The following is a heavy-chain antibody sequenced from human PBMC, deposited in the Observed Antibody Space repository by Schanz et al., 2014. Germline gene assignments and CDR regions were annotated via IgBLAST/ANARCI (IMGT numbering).Heavy chain of an antibody. CDR3: YGMDV. J-gene: IGHJ6*02. V-gene: IGHV4-38-2*01. CDR1: GFTVNTNY. Sequence: VQLVESGGGLIQPGGSLRLSCAVSGFTVNTNYMSWVRQPPGKGLEWIGSIYYSGSTYYNPSLKSRVTISIDTSKNQFSLRLTSVTAADTAVYYCYGMDVWGQGTTVTVSS. CDR2: IYYSGST.